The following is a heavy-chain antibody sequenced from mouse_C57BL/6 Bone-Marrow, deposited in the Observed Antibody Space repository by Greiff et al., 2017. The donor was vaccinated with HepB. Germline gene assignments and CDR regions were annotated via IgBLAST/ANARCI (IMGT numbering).Heavy chain of an antibody. D-gene: IGHD1-1*01. CDR1: GFTFSDYG. CDR3: ARDYYGSVYHYGY. Sequence: EVKLVESGGGLVKPGGSLKLSCAASGFTFSDYGMHWVRQAPEKGLEWVAYISSGSSTIYYADTVKGRFTISRDNAKSTLFLQMTSLWSEDTAMYYCARDYYGSVYHYGYWGNGATLTVSS. V-gene: IGHV5-17*01. J-gene: IGHJ2*01. CDR2: ISSGSSTI.